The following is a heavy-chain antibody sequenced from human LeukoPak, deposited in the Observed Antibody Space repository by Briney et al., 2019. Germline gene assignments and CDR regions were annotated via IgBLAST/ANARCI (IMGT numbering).Heavy chain of an antibody. CDR3: AKFYDILTGYFDY. J-gene: IGHJ4*02. Sequence: GGSLRLSGAASGFPFSSYAMSWVRQSPGKGLEWVSAISGGNGNTYYAYYADSVRGRFTISRDSSKNTLYLQMNSLRAEDTAVYYCAKFYDILTGYFDYWGQGTLVTVSS. V-gene: IGHV3-23*01. CDR1: GFPFSSYA. D-gene: IGHD3-9*01. CDR2: ISGGNGNT.